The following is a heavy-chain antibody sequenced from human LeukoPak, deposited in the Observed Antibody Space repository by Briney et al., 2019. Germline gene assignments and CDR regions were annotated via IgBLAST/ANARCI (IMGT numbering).Heavy chain of an antibody. CDR3: VKGHCSSSTCFPNYYYYMDV. CDR1: GFTFDEYA. J-gene: IGHJ6*03. V-gene: IGHV3-9*01. CDR2: ISWNSGSI. Sequence: GGSLRLSCAGSGFTFDEYAMHWVRQAPGKGLEWVSGISWNSGSIAYAGSVKGRFTISRDNAKNLLFLQMSSLRAADTALYYCVKGHCSSSTCFPNYYYYMDVWGTGTTVTVSS. D-gene: IGHD2-2*01.